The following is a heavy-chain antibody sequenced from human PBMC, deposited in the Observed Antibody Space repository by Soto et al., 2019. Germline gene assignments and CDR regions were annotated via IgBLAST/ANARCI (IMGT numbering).Heavy chain of an antibody. CDR2: INHSGST. CDR3: ARGGPTTAMVRPFHYFDY. J-gene: IGHJ4*02. Sequence: SETLSLTCAVYGGSFSGYYWSWIRQPPGKGLEWIGEINHSGSTNYNPSLKSRVTISVDTSKNQFSLKLSSVTAADTAVYYCARGGPTTAMVRPFHYFDYWGQGTLVTVSP. CDR1: GGSFSGYY. D-gene: IGHD5-18*01. V-gene: IGHV4-34*01.